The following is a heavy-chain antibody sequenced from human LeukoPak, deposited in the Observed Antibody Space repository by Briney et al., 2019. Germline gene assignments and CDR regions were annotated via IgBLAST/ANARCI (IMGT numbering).Heavy chain of an antibody. CDR2: IKSKTDGGTT. Sequence: GGSLRLSCAASGFTFSNAWMSWVRQAPGKGLEWVGRIKSKTDGGTTDYAAPVKGRFTISRDDSKNTLYLQMNSLKTEDTAVYYCTTRITIFGVVIQDYWGQGTLVTVSS. CDR1: GFTFSNAW. CDR3: TTRITIFGVVIQDY. J-gene: IGHJ4*02. V-gene: IGHV3-15*01. D-gene: IGHD3-3*01.